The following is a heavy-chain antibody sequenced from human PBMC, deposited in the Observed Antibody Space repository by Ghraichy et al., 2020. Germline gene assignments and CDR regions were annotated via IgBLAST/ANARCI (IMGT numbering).Heavy chain of an antibody. D-gene: IGHD3-10*01. CDR3: GREGSRVATFDH. CDR2: INHSGSP. CDR1: GGSFSGYY. J-gene: IGHJ4*02. V-gene: IGHV4-34*01. Sequence: SETLSLTCAVSGGSFSGYYWSWIRQPPGKGLEWIGDINHSGSPNYYPSLKSRLTISVDTSKNKFSMKLSSVTAADTAVYYCGREGSRVATFDHWGQGTLVTVSS.